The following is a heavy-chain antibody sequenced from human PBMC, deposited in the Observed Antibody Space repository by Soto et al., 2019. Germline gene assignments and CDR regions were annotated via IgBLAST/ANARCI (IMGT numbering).Heavy chain of an antibody. CDR3: ARGVTAGVDY. CDR2: MQPSSGRT. J-gene: IGHJ4*02. D-gene: IGHD1-26*01. CDR1: GYSFTSLD. V-gene: IGHV1-8*01. Sequence: QVQLVQSGAEVRETGASVKVSCKASGYSFTSLDINWVRQTTGQGPEWMGWMQPSSGRTGYALQFQGRVTMARDTSINTACMELSSLTSDDTSFYYCARGVTAGVDYWGQGTLVTVAS.